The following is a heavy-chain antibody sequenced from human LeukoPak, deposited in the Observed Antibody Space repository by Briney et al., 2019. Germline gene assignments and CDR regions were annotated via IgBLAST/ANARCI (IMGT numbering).Heavy chain of an antibody. V-gene: IGHV4-59*01. CDR1: GGSINNYY. J-gene: IGHJ4*02. CDR3: ARASVDTAMVPPYYFDY. CDR2: IYYSGST. D-gene: IGHD5-18*01. Sequence: SETLSLTCSVSGGSINNYYWSWIRQPPGKGLEWIGYIYYSGSTNYNPSLKSRVTISVDTSKNQFSLKLSSVTAADTAVYYCARASVDTAMVPPYYFDYWGQGTLVTVSS.